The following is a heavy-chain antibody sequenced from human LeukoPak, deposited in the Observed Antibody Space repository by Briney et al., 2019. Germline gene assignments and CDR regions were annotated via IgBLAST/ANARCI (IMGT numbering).Heavy chain of an antibody. CDR1: GFTFSSYS. CDR3: VRDGGWELRRYYFDY. Sequence: PGGSLRLSCAASGFTFSSYSMNWVRQAPGKGLEWVSSISSSSSYIYYADSVKGRFTISRDNAKNSLYLQMNSLRAEDTAVYYCVRDGGWELRRYYFDYWGQGTLVTVSS. D-gene: IGHD1-26*01. V-gene: IGHV3-21*01. J-gene: IGHJ4*02. CDR2: ISSSSSYI.